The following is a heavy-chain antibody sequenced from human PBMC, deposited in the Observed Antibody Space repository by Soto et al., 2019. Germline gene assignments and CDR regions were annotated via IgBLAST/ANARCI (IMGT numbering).Heavy chain of an antibody. V-gene: IGHV1-69*12. D-gene: IGHD7-27*01. CDR1: GGTFSSYA. CDR3: AIGGLQLGQNLGYFDL. J-gene: IGHJ2*01. CDR2: IIPIFGTA. Sequence: QVQLVQSGAEVKKPGSSVKVSCKASGGTFSSYAISWVRQAPGQGLEWMGGIIPIFGTANYAQKFQGRVTITGDDSTSKAYMELSSLRSEDTAVYYCAIGGLQLGQNLGYFDLWGRGTLVTVSS.